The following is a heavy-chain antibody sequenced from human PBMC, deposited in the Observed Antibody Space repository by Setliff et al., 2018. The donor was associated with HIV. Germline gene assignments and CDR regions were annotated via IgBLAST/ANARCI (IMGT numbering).Heavy chain of an antibody. D-gene: IGHD6-19*01. Sequence: ASVKVSCKPSGYTFTTYGISWVRQAPGQGLEWMGWISAYNGNTNYAQKLQGRVTMTTDTSTATAFMELRSLRSDDTAVYYCARDPSNTSGWLPYYDYWGQGTLVTVSS. CDR2: ISAYNGNT. J-gene: IGHJ4*02. CDR3: ARDPSNTSGWLPYYDY. CDR1: GYTFTTYG. V-gene: IGHV1-18*01.